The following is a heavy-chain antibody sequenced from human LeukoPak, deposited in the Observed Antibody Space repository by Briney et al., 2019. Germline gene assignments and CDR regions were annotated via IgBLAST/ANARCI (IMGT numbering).Heavy chain of an antibody. CDR2: IYYSGST. V-gene: IGHV4-39*01. Sequence: SETLSLTCTVSGGSISSSSYYWGWIRQPPGQGLEWIGSIYYSGSTYYNPSLKSRVTISVDTSKNQFSLKLSSVTAADTAVYYCARYGGGGFDAFDIWGQGTMVTVSS. J-gene: IGHJ3*02. CDR3: ARYGGGGFDAFDI. D-gene: IGHD4/OR15-4a*01. CDR1: GGSISSSSYY.